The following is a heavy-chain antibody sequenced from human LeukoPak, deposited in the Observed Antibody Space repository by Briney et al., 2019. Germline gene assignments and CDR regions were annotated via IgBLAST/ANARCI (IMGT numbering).Heavy chain of an antibody. CDR3: AAVEPDY. D-gene: IGHD6-19*01. V-gene: IGHV3-74*01. Sequence: GGSLRLSCAASGFAFSSYWMHWVRQAPGKGLVWVSRINTDGSSTNYADSVKGQFTISRDNAKNTLYLQMNSLRAEDTAVYYCAAVEPDYWGQGTLVTVSS. J-gene: IGHJ4*02. CDR2: INTDGSST. CDR1: GFAFSSYW.